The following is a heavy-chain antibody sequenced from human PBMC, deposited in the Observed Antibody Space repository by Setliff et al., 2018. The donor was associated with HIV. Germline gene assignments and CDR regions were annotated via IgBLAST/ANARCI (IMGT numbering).Heavy chain of an antibody. J-gene: IGHJ5*01. CDR2: ISNNGGKT. CDR3: AKRAVQDGTVTSSNWFES. Sequence: GGSLRLSCAASGFTFSSYAMTWVRQATGKGLEWVSSISNNGGKTYYADSEKGRFTISRDNSKNTPNNRFALKLTSVTAADTAVYYCAKRAVQDGTVTSSNWFESWGQGTLVTVSS. D-gene: IGHD1-7*01. V-gene: IGHV3-23*01. CDR1: GFTFSSYA.